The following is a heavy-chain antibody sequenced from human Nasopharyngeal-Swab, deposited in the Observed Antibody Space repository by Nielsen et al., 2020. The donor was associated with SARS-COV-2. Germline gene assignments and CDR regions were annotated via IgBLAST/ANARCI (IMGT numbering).Heavy chain of an antibody. CDR2: IYWDDDK. D-gene: IGHD1-26*01. V-gene: IGHV2-5*02. CDR1: GFSLNTAGVA. CDR3: AHRRCPTTGCPPPWFAP. J-gene: IGHJ5*02. Sequence: SGPTLVQPTQTLTLTCTFSGFSLNTAGVAVGWIRQPPGKSLEWLALIYWDDDKRYSPSLENRLTITKDTSKNQVVLTMANMDPVDTATYYCAHRRCPTTGCPPPWFAPWGQGTLVTVSS.